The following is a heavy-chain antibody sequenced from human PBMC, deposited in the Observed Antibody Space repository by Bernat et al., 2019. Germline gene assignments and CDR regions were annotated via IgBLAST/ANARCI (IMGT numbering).Heavy chain of an antibody. V-gene: IGHV3-23*01. D-gene: IGHD2-2*01. Sequence: EVQLLESGGGLVQPGGSLRLSCAASGFTFSSYAMSWVRQAPGKGLEWVSAISGSGGSTYYADSVKGRFTISRDNAKNSLYLQMNSLRAEDTALYYCARGGEYCSSTSCHFDIWGQGTMVTVSS. CDR3: ARGGEYCSSTSCHFDI. CDR1: GFTFSSYA. J-gene: IGHJ3*02. CDR2: ISGSGGST.